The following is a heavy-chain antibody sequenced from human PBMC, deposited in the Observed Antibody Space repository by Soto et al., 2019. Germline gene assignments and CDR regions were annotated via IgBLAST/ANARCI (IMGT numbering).Heavy chain of an antibody. J-gene: IGHJ4*02. V-gene: IGHV3-33*01. CDR1: GFTFSSYG. CDR3: AREWEAGGYYFDY. D-gene: IGHD1-26*01. CDR2: IWYDGSNK. Sequence: VQLVESGGGVVQPGRSLRLSCAASGFTFSSYGMHWVRQAPGKGLEWVAVIWYDGSNKYYADSVKGRFTISRYNSKNTLYLQMNSLRAEDTAVYYCAREWEAGGYYFDYWGQGTLVTVSS.